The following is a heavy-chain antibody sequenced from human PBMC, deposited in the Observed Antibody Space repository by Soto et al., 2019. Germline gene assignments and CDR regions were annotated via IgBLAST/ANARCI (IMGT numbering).Heavy chain of an antibody. CDR3: AREMRGDFYLYVIDV. CDR2: ITTGSHYT. V-gene: IGHV3-21*01. CDR1: GFTFSTYA. Sequence: GSLRLACAASGFTFSTYAMNWVRQAPGKGLEWVSFITTGSHYTYYADSVRGRFTISRGDAKNSLYLQMNSLRAEDTAVYDCAREMRGDFYLYVIDVWGQGTTVTVSS. D-gene: IGHD3-10*01. J-gene: IGHJ6*02.